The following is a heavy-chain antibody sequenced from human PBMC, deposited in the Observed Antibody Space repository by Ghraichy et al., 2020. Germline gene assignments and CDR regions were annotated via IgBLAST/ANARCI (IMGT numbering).Heavy chain of an antibody. V-gene: IGHV4-34*01. J-gene: IGHJ6*02. CDR3: ARGIAARTALYYYYGMDV. D-gene: IGHD6-6*01. CDR2: INHSGST. CDR1: GGSFSGYY. Sequence: SETLSLTCAVYGGSFSGYYWSWIRQPPGKGLEWIGEINHSGSTNYNPSLKSRVTISVDTSKNQFSLKLSSVTAADTAGYYCARGIAARTALYYYYGMDVWGQGTTVTVSS.